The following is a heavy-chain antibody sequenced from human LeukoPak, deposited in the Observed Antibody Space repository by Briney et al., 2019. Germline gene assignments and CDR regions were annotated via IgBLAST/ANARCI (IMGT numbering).Heavy chain of an antibody. Sequence: ASVKVSCKASGYTFTGYYMHWVRQAPGQGLEWMGWINPNSGGTNYAQKFQGRLTMTRDTSISTAYMELSRLRSDDTAVYYCARGSGYFDWLSPYYYYGMDVWGQGTTVTVSS. CDR1: GYTFTGYY. CDR2: INPNSGGT. CDR3: ARGSGYFDWLSPYYYYGMDV. V-gene: IGHV1-2*02. J-gene: IGHJ6*02. D-gene: IGHD3-9*01.